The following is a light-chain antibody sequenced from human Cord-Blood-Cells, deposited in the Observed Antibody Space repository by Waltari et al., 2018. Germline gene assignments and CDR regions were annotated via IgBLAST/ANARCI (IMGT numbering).Light chain of an antibody. CDR2: LGS. Sequence: DIVMTQSPLSLPVTPGEPASMPCRSSQSLLHSNGYNYLDCYLQKPGQSPQLLIYLGSNRASGVPDRFSGSGSGTDFTLKISRVEAEDVGVYYCMQALQTPFPFGPGTKVDIK. J-gene: IGKJ3*01. CDR3: MQALQTPFP. V-gene: IGKV2-28*01. CDR1: QSLLHSNGYNY.